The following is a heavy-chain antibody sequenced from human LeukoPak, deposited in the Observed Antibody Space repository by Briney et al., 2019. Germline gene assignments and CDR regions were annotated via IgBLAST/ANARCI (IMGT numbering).Heavy chain of an antibody. V-gene: IGHV4-4*02. Sequence: PSETLSLTCAVSGGSISSSNWWSWVRQPPGKGLEWIGEIYHSGSTNYNPSLKSRVTISVDKSKNQFSLKLSSVTAADTAVYYCARVYYDSSGYSDYFDYWGQGTLVTVSS. CDR3: ARVYYDSSGYSDYFDY. CDR1: GGSISSSNW. CDR2: IYHSGST. J-gene: IGHJ4*02. D-gene: IGHD3-22*01.